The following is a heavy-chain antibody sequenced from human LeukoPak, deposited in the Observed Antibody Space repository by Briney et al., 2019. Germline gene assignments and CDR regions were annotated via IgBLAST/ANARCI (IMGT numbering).Heavy chain of an antibody. D-gene: IGHD3-3*01. CDR1: GFTFSSYA. Sequence: GGSLRLSCAASGFTFSSYAMSWVRQAPGKGLEWVSAISGSGGSTYYADSVKGRFTVSRDNSKNTLYLQMNSLRAEDTAVYYCAKVQITIFGVVTREDAFDIWGQGTMVTVSS. V-gene: IGHV3-23*01. CDR2: ISGSGGST. CDR3: AKVQITIFGVVTREDAFDI. J-gene: IGHJ3*02.